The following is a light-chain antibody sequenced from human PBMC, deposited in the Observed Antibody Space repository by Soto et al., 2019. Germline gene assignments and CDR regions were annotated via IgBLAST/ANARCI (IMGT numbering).Light chain of an antibody. CDR2: WAS. J-gene: IGKJ2*01. CDR3: QQYYSSPRT. V-gene: IGKV4-1*01. CDR1: QSVIHTSNNKSY. Sequence: DIVMTQSPDSLAVSLGERATINCKSSQSVIHTSNNKSYLAWYQQKPGQPPELLLYWASARESGVPDRFRGSGSGTDFTLTISSLQAEDVAVYYCQQYYSSPRTFGQGTKVEIK.